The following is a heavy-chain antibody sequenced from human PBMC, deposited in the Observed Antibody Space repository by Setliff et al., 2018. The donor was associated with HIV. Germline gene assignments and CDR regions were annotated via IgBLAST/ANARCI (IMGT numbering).Heavy chain of an antibody. Sequence: TSETLSLTCTVSGDSMSSHYWSWIRQPPGKGLEWIGTLYFGGSTSYNSSLKSRVTISGDTSQNQVSLKLSSVTPADTAVYYCARPVSKYFYGMDVWGLGTTVTVSS. J-gene: IGHJ6*02. CDR1: GDSMSSHY. V-gene: IGHV4-59*11. CDR2: LYFGGST. CDR3: ARPVSKYFYGMDV.